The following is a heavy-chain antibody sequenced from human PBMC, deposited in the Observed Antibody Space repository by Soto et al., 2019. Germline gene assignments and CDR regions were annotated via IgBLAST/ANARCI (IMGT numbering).Heavy chain of an antibody. J-gene: IGHJ6*02. D-gene: IGHD1-26*01. CDR1: GFSFNSYW. CDR2: INSVGSST. Sequence: GGSLRLSCAASGFSFNSYWMHWVRQAPGKGLVWVSRINSVGSSTSYADSVKGRFTISRDNAKNTLYLQMNSLRVEDTAVYYCARRYYRPKEFYYYYGMDVWGQGTTVTVSS. V-gene: IGHV3-74*01. CDR3: ARRYYRPKEFYYYYGMDV.